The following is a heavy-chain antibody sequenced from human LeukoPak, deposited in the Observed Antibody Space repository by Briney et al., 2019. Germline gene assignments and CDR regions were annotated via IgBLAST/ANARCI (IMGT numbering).Heavy chain of an antibody. D-gene: IGHD6-19*01. CDR2: ISGSTSHI. CDR1: GFTFSSYS. CDR3: ARRGSGWYFDY. Sequence: GGSLRLSCAASGFTFSSYSMNWVRQAPGKGLEWVSSISGSTSHIYYADSVKGRFTISRDNAKKSLYLQMNSLRAEDTAVYYCARRGSGWYFDYWGQGTLVTVSS. J-gene: IGHJ4*02. V-gene: IGHV3-21*01.